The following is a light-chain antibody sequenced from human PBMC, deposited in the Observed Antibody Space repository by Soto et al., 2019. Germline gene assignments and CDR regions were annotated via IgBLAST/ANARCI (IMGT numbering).Light chain of an antibody. V-gene: IGKV3-20*01. CDR2: GAS. CDR3: QHYGNSPT. CDR1: QCVSSGY. Sequence: EIVLTQSPGTLSLSPGDGATLSCRASQCVSSGYLAWYQQKPGQAPRLLIYGASRRATGIPDRFSGSGSGTDFTLSISRLEPEDFAVYWCQHYGNSPTFGQGTKVQIK. J-gene: IGKJ1*01.